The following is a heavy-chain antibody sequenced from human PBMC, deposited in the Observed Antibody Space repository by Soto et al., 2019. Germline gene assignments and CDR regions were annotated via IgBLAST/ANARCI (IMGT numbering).Heavy chain of an antibody. CDR3: ARDMIVEMATNRHYYYYYGMDV. Sequence: SETLSLTCTVSGGSISSYYWSWIRQPPGKGLEWIGYIYYSGSTNYNPSLKSRVTISVDTSKNQFSLKLSSVTAADTAVYYCARDMIVEMATNRHYYYYYGMDVWGQGTTVTVSS. CDR2: IYYSGST. CDR1: GGSISSYY. D-gene: IGHD3-22*01. V-gene: IGHV4-59*01. J-gene: IGHJ6*02.